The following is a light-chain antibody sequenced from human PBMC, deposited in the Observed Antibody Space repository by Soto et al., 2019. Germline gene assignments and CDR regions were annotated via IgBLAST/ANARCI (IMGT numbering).Light chain of an antibody. CDR1: QSVPKNY. J-gene: IGKJ4*01. CDR2: DAS. CDR3: QQCSDWPST. Sequence: EIVLTQSPGTLSLSPGERATLSCRASQSVPKNYLAWYQQKPGQAPRLLIHDASSRATGIPDRFSGSGSGTDFTLTINTLEPEDFAVYYCQQCSDWPSTFGGGTKVQIK. V-gene: IGKV3D-20*02.